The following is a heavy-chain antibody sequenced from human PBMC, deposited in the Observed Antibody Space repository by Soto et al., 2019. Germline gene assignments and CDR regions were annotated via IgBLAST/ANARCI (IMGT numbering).Heavy chain of an antibody. CDR2: INWNGGST. J-gene: IGHJ6*02. Sequence: GGSLRISCAASGFTFDDYGMSWVRQAPGKGLEWVSGINWNGGSTGYADSVKGRFTISRDNAKNSLHLQMNSLRAEDTALYYCARDYSYGYSGGHHDLLSVCGQGTTVTGSS. CDR1: GFTFDDYG. D-gene: IGHD5-18*01. V-gene: IGHV3-20*04. CDR3: ARDYSYGYSGGHHDLLSV.